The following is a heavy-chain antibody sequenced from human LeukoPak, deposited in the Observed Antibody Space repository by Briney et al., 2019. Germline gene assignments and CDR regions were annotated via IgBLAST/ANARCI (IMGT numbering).Heavy chain of an antibody. CDR3: VRDSTYNGDSGGIDY. CDR2: IIPIFGTA. Sequence: SVKVSCKASGGTFSSYAISWVRQAPGQGLEWMGGIIPIFGTANYAQKFQGRVTITTDESTSTAYMELSSLRSEDTAVYYCVRDSTYNGDSGGIDYWGQGTLVTVSS. V-gene: IGHV1-69*05. CDR1: GGTFSSYA. J-gene: IGHJ4*02. D-gene: IGHD3-10*01.